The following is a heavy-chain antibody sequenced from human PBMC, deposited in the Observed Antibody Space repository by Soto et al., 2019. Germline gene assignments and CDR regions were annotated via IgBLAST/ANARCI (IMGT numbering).Heavy chain of an antibody. CDR1: GYTFTSHG. D-gene: IGHD3-10*01. CDR2: ISANNGDT. CDR3: ARMVRGSNIDYYHYMDV. Sequence: QVQLVQSGAEVKKPGASVKVSCKASGYTFTSHGISWVRQAPGQGLEWMGWISANNGDTSYAQKFQGRVTVTTDTSTSTGYMELRSPRSEDTAVYYCARMVRGSNIDYYHYMDVWGKGTTVTVSS. V-gene: IGHV1-18*01. J-gene: IGHJ6*03.